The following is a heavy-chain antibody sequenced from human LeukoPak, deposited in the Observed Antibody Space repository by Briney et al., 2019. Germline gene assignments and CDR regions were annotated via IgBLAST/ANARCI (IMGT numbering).Heavy chain of an antibody. CDR1: GFTFSDHY. V-gene: IGHV3-11*05. CDR2: ISSGSTYT. CDR3: ARGVFGGDYFDY. Sequence: PGGSLRLSCEVSGFTFSDHYMSWIRQAPGKRLEWVSYISSGSTYTNYADSVEGRFTISRDNAKNSLYLQMNSLRAEDTAVYYCARGVFGGDYFDYWGQGTLVTVSS. D-gene: IGHD2-21*01. J-gene: IGHJ4*02.